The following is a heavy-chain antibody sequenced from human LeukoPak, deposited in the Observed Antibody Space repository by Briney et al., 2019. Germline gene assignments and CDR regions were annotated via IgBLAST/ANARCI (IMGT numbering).Heavy chain of an antibody. CDR3: ARDVLLWFGEFNLHDY. Sequence: GASVKVSCKASGYTFTGYYMHWVRQAPGQGLEWMGWISAYNGNTNYAQKLQGRVTMTTDTSTSTAYMELRSLRSDDTAVYYCARDVLLWFGEFNLHDYWGQGTLVTVSS. V-gene: IGHV1-18*04. D-gene: IGHD3-10*01. CDR2: ISAYNGNT. J-gene: IGHJ4*02. CDR1: GYTFTGYY.